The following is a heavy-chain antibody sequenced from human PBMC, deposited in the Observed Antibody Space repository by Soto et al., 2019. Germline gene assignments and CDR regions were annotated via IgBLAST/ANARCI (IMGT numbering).Heavy chain of an antibody. CDR3: ARDLGRDHIPSSGWYFSYYYYGMDV. Sequence: QVQLVQSGAEVKKPGASVKVSCKASGYTFTSYGISWVRQAPGQGLEWMGWISAYNGNTNYAQKLQGRVTMTTDTSTSTANMELRSLRSDDTAVYYCARDLGRDHIPSSGWYFSYYYYGMDVWGQGTTVTVSS. J-gene: IGHJ6*02. D-gene: IGHD6-19*01. CDR1: GYTFTSYG. V-gene: IGHV1-18*04. CDR2: ISAYNGNT.